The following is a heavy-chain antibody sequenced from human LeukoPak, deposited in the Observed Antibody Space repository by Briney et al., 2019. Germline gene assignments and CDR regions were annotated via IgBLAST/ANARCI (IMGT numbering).Heavy chain of an antibody. J-gene: IGHJ4*02. CDR1: GGSISNGDHY. D-gene: IGHD3-22*01. CDR2: IYYSGST. V-gene: IGHV4-31*03. CDR3: ARVPRAYYYDSSGYYWVDY. Sequence: SETLSLTCTVSGGSISNGDHYWSWIRQHPGKGLEWIGHIYYSGSTYYSPSLKSRVTISVDTSKNQFSLKLSSVTAADTAVYYCARVPRAYYYDSSGYYWVDYWGQGTLVTVSS.